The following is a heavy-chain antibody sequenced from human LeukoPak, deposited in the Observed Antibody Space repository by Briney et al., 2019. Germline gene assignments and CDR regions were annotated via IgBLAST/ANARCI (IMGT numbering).Heavy chain of an antibody. V-gene: IGHV4-34*01. CDR2: IYHSGST. J-gene: IGHJ4*02. D-gene: IGHD3-22*01. CDR3: ARVTIYYDSSGYPTSTADY. Sequence: SETLSLTCAVYGGSFSGYYWSWIRQPPGKGLEWIGEIYHSGSTNYNPSLKSRVTISVDKSKNQFSLKLSSVTAADTAVYYCARVTIYYDSSGYPTSTADYWGQGTLVTVSS. CDR1: GGSFSGYY.